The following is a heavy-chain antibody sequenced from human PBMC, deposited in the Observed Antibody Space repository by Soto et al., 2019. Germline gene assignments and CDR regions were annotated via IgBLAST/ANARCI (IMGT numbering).Heavy chain of an antibody. D-gene: IGHD4-17*01. J-gene: IGHJ5*02. Sequence: QVQLQESGPGLVKPSQTLSLTCTVSGVSVSSGGYFWTWARQHPGRGLEWIGNIYYDGSTHYNVSVQSRVTISLDKSQNQFSLHLTSLTAADTAVYFCARDRVSDYGWFDPWGQGTLVTVSS. V-gene: IGHV4-31*03. CDR1: GVSVSSGGYF. CDR2: IYYDGST. CDR3: ARDRVSDYGWFDP.